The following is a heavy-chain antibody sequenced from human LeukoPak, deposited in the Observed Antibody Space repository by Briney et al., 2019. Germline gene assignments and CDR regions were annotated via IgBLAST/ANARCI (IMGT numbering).Heavy chain of an antibody. V-gene: IGHV5-51*01. J-gene: IGHJ4*02. CDR2: IYPADSKA. CDR3: VRRNGDFELDH. CDR1: GSKFTDYW. Sequence: GESLQISCEGSGSKFTDYWIGWVRQMPGKGLEWMGIIYPADSKAKYSPSFQGQVTISVDKSISTAYLQWSSLKASDTAMYRCVRRNGDFELDHWGQGTPVTVSS. D-gene: IGHD3-10*01.